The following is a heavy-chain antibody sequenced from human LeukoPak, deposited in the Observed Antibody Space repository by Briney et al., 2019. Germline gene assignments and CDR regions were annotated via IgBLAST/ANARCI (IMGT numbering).Heavy chain of an antibody. J-gene: IGHJ5*01. CDR2: IYPGDSDT. CDR1: GYSFTSYW. V-gene: IGHV5-51*01. CDR3: ARRDGYCSGGSCYFNWFDP. Sequence: GESLKISCKGSGYSFTSYWIGWVRQMPGKGLEWMGIIYPGDSDTRYSPSFQGQVTISADKSISTAYLQWSSLKASDTAMYYCARRDGYCSGGSCYFNWFDPWGQGTTVTVSS. D-gene: IGHD2-15*01.